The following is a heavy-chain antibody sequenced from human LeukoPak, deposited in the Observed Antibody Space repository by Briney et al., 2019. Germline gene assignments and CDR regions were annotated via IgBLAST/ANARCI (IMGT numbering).Heavy chain of an antibody. V-gene: IGHV3-30-3*01. D-gene: IGHD6-19*01. CDR3: ARYSSGWYSSDYFDY. Sequence: PGGSLRLSCAASGFTFSSYAMHWVRQAPGKGLEWVAVISYDGSNKYYADSVKGRFTISRDNSKNTLYLQMNSLRAEDTAVYYCARYSSGWYSSDYFDYWGQGTLVTVSS. CDR2: ISYDGSNK. CDR1: GFTFSSYA. J-gene: IGHJ4*02.